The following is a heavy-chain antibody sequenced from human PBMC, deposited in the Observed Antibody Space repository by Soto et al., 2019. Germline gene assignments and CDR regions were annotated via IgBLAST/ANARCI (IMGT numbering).Heavy chain of an antibody. CDR2: ISSSSSTI. J-gene: IGHJ6*02. V-gene: IGHV3-48*02. D-gene: IGHD3-3*01. CDR1: GFTFSSYS. CDR3: ASRDYDFIGYYGMDV. Sequence: PGGSLRLSCAASGFTFSSYSMNWVRQAPGKGLEWVSYISSSSSTIYYADSVKGRFTISRDNAENSLYLQMSSLRDEDTGVYYCASRDYDFIGYYGMDVWGQGTTVTVSS.